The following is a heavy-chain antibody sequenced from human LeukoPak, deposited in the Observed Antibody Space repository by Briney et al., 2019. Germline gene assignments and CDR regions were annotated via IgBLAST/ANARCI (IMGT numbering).Heavy chain of an antibody. D-gene: IGHD6-19*01. V-gene: IGHV3-21*01. J-gene: IGHJ4*02. Sequence: GGSLRLSCAASGFTFSSYSMNWVRQAPGKGLEWVSSISSSSSYIYYADSVKGRFTISRDNAKNSLYLQMNSLRAEDTAVYYCARGSYSSGWSCCYFDNWGQGTLVTVSS. CDR1: GFTFSSYS. CDR2: ISSSSSYI. CDR3: ARGSYSSGWSCCYFDN.